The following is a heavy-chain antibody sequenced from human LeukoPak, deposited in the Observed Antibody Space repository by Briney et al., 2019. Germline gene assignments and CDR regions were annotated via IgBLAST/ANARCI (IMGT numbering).Heavy chain of an antibody. CDR2: IYYSGST. V-gene: IGHV4-59*01. Sequence: NSSETLSLTCTVSGGSIGSYYWSWIRQPPGKGLEWIGYIYYSGSTNYNPSLKSRVTISVDTSKNQFSLKLSSVTAADTAVYYCARGGYNWDDAFDIWGQGTMVTVSS. CDR3: ARGGYNWDDAFDI. CDR1: GGSIGSYY. J-gene: IGHJ3*02. D-gene: IGHD1-20*01.